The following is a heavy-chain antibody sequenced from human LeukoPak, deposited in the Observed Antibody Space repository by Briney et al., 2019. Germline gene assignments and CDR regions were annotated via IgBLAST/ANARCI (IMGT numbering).Heavy chain of an antibody. V-gene: IGHV4-4*07. D-gene: IGHD2-21*01. J-gene: IGHJ4*02. CDR3: ARQGSDNYFDS. CDR2: VSQWNT. CDR1: GGSNSSYY. Sequence: SETPALTCTVSGGSNSSYYWSWIRQPAGKGLEWIGRVSQWNTNYNPSLMGRVSMSVQPSKNQFSLKLNSATAADTAVYYCARQGSDNYFDSWGLGILVTVSS.